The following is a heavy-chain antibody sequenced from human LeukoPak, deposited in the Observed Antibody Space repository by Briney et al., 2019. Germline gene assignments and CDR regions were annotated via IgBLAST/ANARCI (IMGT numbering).Heavy chain of an antibody. CDR1: GFTFSNYD. J-gene: IGHJ4*02. CDR2: ISGSRI. CDR3: ARVPYCANGICYSRHYFDY. D-gene: IGHD2-8*01. Sequence: GGSLRLSCAASGFTFSNYDMNWVRQAPGKGLEWLSYISGSRIYYAHSAKGRCTISTDNAKNSLFLQMNSLRAEDTAVYYCARVPYCANGICYSRHYFDYWGQGTLVTVSS. V-gene: IGHV3-48*03.